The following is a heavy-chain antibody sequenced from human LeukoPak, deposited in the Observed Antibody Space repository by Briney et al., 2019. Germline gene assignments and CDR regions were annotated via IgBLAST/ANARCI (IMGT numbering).Heavy chain of an antibody. J-gene: IGHJ3*02. CDR2: ISADNGNT. D-gene: IGHD3-10*01. CDR1: GYSFTSYG. V-gene: IGHV1-18*01. CDR3: ARDLVVRGVADAFDI. Sequence: ASVKVSCKASGYSFTSYGISWVRQAPGQGLEWMGWISADNGNTHNAQKFQDRVTMTTDTSTSTAYMELRSLRSDDTAVYYCARDLVVRGVADAFDIWSQGTMVTVSS.